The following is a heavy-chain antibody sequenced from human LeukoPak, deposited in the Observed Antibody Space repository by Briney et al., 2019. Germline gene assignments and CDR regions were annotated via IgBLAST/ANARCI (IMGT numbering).Heavy chain of an antibody. Sequence: SETLSLTCTIYGGPFSGYYWSWLRQPPGKGLEWIGEMHHSGATSYSPSLKSRVTISSDTSNNQFSLKVRSVTAADTAVYYCARGILEAYYFDFWGRGTLVTVSS. J-gene: IGHJ2*01. V-gene: IGHV4-34*01. CDR1: GGPFSGYY. CDR2: MHHSGAT. CDR3: ARGILEAYYFDF. D-gene: IGHD1-1*01.